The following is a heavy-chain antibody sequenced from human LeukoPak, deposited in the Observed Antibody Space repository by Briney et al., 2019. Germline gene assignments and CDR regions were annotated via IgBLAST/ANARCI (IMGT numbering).Heavy chain of an antibody. CDR3: AQQLVPCDPTNCREGFDP. D-gene: IGHD6-13*01. Sequence: SVKVSCKASGGTFSSYAISWVRQAPGQGLEWMGRIIPIFGIANYAQKFQGRVTITADKSTSTAYMELSSLRSEDTAVYYCAQQLVPCDPTNCREGFDPWGQGTLVTVSS. CDR1: GGTFSSYA. V-gene: IGHV1-69*04. J-gene: IGHJ5*02. CDR2: IIPIFGIA.